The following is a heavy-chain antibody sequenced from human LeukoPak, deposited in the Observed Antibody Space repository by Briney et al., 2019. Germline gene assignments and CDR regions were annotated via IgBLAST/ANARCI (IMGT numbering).Heavy chain of an antibody. CDR1: GYTFTSYY. D-gene: IGHD6-13*01. CDR2: INPSGGST. Sequence: ASVKVSCKASGYTFTSYYMHWVRQAPGQGLEWMGIINPSGGSTSYAQKFQGRVTMTRDTSTSTVYMELSSLRSEDTAVYYCARDLVPISSSSYNWFDPWAREPWSPSPQ. V-gene: IGHV1-46*01. J-gene: IGHJ5*02. CDR3: ARDLVPISSSSYNWFDP.